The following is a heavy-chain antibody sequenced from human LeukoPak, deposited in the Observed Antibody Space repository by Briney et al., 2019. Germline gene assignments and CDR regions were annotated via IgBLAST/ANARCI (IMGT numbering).Heavy chain of an antibody. CDR2: IYTSGST. J-gene: IGHJ4*02. V-gene: IGHV4-61*02. Sequence: PSETLSLTCTVSGGSISSGSYYWSWIRQPAGKGLEWIGRIYTSGSTNYNPSLKSRVTISVDTSKNEFSLKLSSVTAADTAVYYCARGTGNSGSYYFDYWGQGTLVTVSS. CDR3: ARGTGNSGSYYFDY. CDR1: GGSISSGSYY. D-gene: IGHD4-23*01.